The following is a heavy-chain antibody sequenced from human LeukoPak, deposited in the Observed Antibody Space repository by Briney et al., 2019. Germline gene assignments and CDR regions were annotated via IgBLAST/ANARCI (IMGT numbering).Heavy chain of an antibody. V-gene: IGHV3-53*01. J-gene: IGHJ4*02. CDR2: IYRGGSE. CDR1: GFTVSSNY. D-gene: IGHD5-18*01. CDR3: ARDVRVISGYSPSYFDY. Sequence: GGSLRLSCAASGFTVSSNYMSWVRQAPGKGVEWVSVIYRGGSEYYPDSVNCRFTISRDNSKNTLYLQMNSLRAEDTAVYYCARDVRVISGYSPSYFDYWGQGTLVTVSS.